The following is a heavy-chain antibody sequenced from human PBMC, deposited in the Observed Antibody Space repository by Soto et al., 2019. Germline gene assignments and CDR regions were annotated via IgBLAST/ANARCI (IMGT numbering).Heavy chain of an antibody. CDR3: ARFETLETTLSTVYYFDY. D-gene: IGHD4-17*01. V-gene: IGHV3-7*03. CDR1: GFTFSSYW. CDR2: IKQDGSEK. J-gene: IGHJ4*02. Sequence: EVQLVESGGGLVQPGGSLRLSCAASGFTFSSYWMSWVRQAPGKGLEWVANIKQDGSEKFYVDSLKGRFTISRDNAKNSLYLQMNRLRAEDTAVYYCARFETLETTLSTVYYFDYWGQGTLVTVSS.